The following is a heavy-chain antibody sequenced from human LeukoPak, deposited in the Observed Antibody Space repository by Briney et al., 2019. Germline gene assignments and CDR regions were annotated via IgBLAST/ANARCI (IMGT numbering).Heavy chain of an antibody. J-gene: IGHJ4*02. Sequence: QAGGSLRLSCAASGFTFSSYAMHWVRQAPGKGLEWVAVISYDGSNKYYADSVKGRFTISRDNSKNTLYLQMNSLRAEDTAVYYCAKEILGGVTYFDYWGQGTLVTVSS. CDR1: GFTFSSYA. V-gene: IGHV3-30*04. D-gene: IGHD4-23*01. CDR2: ISYDGSNK. CDR3: AKEILGGVTYFDY.